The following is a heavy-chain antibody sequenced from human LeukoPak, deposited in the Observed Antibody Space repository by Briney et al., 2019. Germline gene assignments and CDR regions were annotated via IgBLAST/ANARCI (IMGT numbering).Heavy chain of an antibody. CDR3: ARSSDYGDYSNLFDY. CDR1: GFTFSTYA. J-gene: IGHJ4*02. D-gene: IGHD4-17*01. Sequence: GGSLRLSCAASGFTFSTYAMSWVRQAPGKGLEWVSGITNTGGVTLYADSVKGRFTISRDNSKNTLYLQMNSLRAEDTAVYYCARSSDYGDYSNLFDYWGQGTLVTVPS. CDR2: ITNTGGVT. V-gene: IGHV3-23*05.